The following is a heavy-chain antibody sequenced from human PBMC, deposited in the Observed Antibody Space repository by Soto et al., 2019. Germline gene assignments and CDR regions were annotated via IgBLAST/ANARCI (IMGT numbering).Heavy chain of an antibody. CDR3: ARESVFPPVNRAQLGGDYYYYGMDV. D-gene: IGHD3-16*01. V-gene: IGHV4-31*03. CDR2: IYYSGST. CDR1: GGSISSGGYY. Sequence: SETLSLTCTVSGGSISSGGYYWSWIRQHPGKGLEWIGYIYYSGSTYYNPSLKSRVTISVDTSKNQFSLKLSSVTAADTDVYYCARESVFPPVNRAQLGGDYYYYGMDVWGQGTTVTVSS. J-gene: IGHJ6*02.